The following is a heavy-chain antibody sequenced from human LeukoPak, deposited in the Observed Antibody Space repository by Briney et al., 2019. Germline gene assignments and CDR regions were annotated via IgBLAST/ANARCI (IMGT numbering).Heavy chain of an antibody. CDR1: GYTFTSYD. V-gene: IGHV1-8*01. CDR2: MNPNSGNT. J-gene: IGHJ4*02. CDR3: ARDLLWFGDTLWNYFDY. D-gene: IGHD3-10*01. Sequence: ASVKVSCKASGYTFTSYDINWVRQATGQGLEWMGWMNPNSGNTGYAQKFQGRVTMTRNTSISTAYMELSSLRSDDTAVYYCARDLLWFGDTLWNYFDYWGQGTLVTVSS.